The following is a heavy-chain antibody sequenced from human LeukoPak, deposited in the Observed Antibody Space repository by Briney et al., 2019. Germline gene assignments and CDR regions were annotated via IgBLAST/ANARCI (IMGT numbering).Heavy chain of an antibody. D-gene: IGHD2-2*01. V-gene: IGHV3-30-3*01. CDR3: ARNHRYCSSTSCYAVDY. Sequence: GGSLRLSCAASGFTFSSYAMHWVRQAPGKGLEWVAVISYDGSNKYYADSVKGRFTISRDNSKNTLYLQMNSLRAEDTAVYYCARNHRYCSSTSCYAVDYWGQGTLVTVSS. J-gene: IGHJ4*02. CDR1: GFTFSSYA. CDR2: ISYDGSNK.